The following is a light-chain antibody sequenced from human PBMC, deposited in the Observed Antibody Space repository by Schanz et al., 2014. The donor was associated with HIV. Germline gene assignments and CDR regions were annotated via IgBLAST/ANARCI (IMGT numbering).Light chain of an antibody. V-gene: IGKV3-15*01. CDR2: GAS. J-gene: IGKJ3*01. CDR3: HHYGGS. Sequence: EIVMTQSPATLSVSPGERATLSCRASQSVSSNLAWYQQKPGQAPRLLIYGASTRATGIPARFSGSGSGTEFTLTISSLQSEDFAVYYCHHYGGSFGPGTTVDYK. CDR1: QSVSSN.